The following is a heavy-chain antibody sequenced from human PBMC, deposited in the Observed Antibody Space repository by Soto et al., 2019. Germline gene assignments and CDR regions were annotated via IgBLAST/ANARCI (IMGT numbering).Heavy chain of an antibody. J-gene: IGHJ4*02. Sequence: GGSLGLSCIASELTFSTSWMDWVRQAPGKGPVWISRINTDGSDVTYADSVKGRFAVSRDNAKNTLYLQMNSLRVEDTAVYFCARGNIAVAVRGLFDYWGQGTLVTVSS. CDR2: INTDGSDV. CDR3: ARGNIAVAVRGLFDY. D-gene: IGHD6-19*01. CDR1: ELTFSTSW. V-gene: IGHV3-74*03.